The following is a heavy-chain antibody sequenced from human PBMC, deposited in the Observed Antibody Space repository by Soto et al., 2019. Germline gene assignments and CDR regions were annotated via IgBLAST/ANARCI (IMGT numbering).Heavy chain of an antibody. CDR2: ISSSSSYI. Sequence: EVQLVESGGGLVKPGGSLRLSCAASGFTFSSYSMNWVRQAPGKGLEWVSSISSSSSYIYYADSVKGRFTISRDNAKNSLYLQMNSLRAEDTAVYYCAKDQAEGGFTYGFFYYYGLDVWGQGTTVTVSS. CDR1: GFTFSSYS. D-gene: IGHD5-18*01. CDR3: AKDQAEGGFTYGFFYYYGLDV. V-gene: IGHV3-21*01. J-gene: IGHJ6*02.